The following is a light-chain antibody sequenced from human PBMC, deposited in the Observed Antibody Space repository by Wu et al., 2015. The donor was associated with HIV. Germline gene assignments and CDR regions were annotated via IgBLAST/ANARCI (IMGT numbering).Light chain of an antibody. CDR1: QSLSGN. Sequence: EIVMTQSPATLSVSPGERATLSCRASQSLSGNLAWFQQKPGQAPRLLISDASTRATGIPARFSGSGSGTEFTLTITSMQSEDFAVYYCLQYKNWPPLTFGGGTKVEIK. V-gene: IGKV3-15*01. J-gene: IGKJ4*01. CDR2: DAS. CDR3: LQYKNWPPLT.